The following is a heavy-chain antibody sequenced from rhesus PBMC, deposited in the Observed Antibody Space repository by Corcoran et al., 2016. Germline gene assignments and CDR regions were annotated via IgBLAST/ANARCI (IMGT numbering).Heavy chain of an antibody. CDR3: ARVIYDSSSPYFDC. D-gene: IGHD4-29*01. V-gene: IGHV3-178*01. CDR2: ISNGGGNT. CDR1: GFTFSDHY. Sequence: VQLVESGGGLAKPGGSLRLSCAASGFTFSDHYRAWVRQAPGKGLAWVSRISNGGGNTWYADSVKGRFTISRENAKNTLFLQMNSLGAEDTAVYFCARVIYDSSSPYFDCWGQGVLVTVSS. J-gene: IGHJ4*01.